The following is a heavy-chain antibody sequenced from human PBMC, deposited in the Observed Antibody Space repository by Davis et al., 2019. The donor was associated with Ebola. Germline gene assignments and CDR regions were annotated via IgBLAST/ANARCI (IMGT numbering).Heavy chain of an antibody. CDR3: ARHGWVSPGWGFLEWLFPNWFDP. Sequence: PSETLSLTCTVSGGSISSSSYYWGWIRQPPGKGLEWIGSIYYSGSTYYNPSLKSRVTISVDTSKNQFSLKLSSVTAADTAVYYCARHGWVSPGWGFLEWLFPNWFDPWGQGTLVTVSS. CDR1: GGSISSSSYY. D-gene: IGHD3-3*01. J-gene: IGHJ5*02. V-gene: IGHV4-39*01. CDR2: IYYSGST.